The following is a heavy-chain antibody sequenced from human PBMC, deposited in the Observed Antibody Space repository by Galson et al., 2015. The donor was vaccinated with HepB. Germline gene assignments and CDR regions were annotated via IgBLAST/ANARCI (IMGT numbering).Heavy chain of an antibody. CDR1: GGSISSGGYY. CDR2: IYYSGST. Sequence: TLSLTCTVSGGSISSGGYYWSWIRQHPGKGLEWIGYIYYSGSTYYNPSLKSRVTISVDTSKNQFSLKLSSVTAADTAVYYCARGVMVRSSCLFDYWGQGTLVTVSS. V-gene: IGHV4-31*03. CDR3: ARGVMVRSSCLFDY. D-gene: IGHD6-13*01. J-gene: IGHJ4*02.